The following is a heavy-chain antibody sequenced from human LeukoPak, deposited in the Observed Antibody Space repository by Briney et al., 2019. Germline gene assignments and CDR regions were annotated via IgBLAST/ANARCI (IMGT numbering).Heavy chain of an antibody. D-gene: IGHD3-16*02. J-gene: IGHJ4*02. Sequence: GGSLRLSCAASGFTFSCYAMSWVRQAPGKGLEWVSAISGSGGSTYYADSVKGRFTISRDNSKNTLYLQMNSLRAEGTAVYYCAKALVRGPYYFDYWGQGTLVTVSS. CDR1: GFTFSCYA. V-gene: IGHV3-23*01. CDR3: AKALVRGPYYFDY. CDR2: ISGSGGST.